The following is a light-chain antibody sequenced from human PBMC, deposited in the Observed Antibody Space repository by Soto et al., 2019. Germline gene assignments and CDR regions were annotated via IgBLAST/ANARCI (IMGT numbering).Light chain of an antibody. CDR1: QSVSSSY. CDR3: QQRSNWPIT. CDR2: GAS. J-gene: IGKJ5*01. V-gene: IGKV3D-20*02. Sequence: VLTQSPGTVSLSTGERATLSCRASQSVSSSYLAWYQQKPGQPPRLLIYGASNRATGIPARFSGSGSGTDFTLTISSLEPEDFAVYYCQQRSNWPITFGQGTRLEI.